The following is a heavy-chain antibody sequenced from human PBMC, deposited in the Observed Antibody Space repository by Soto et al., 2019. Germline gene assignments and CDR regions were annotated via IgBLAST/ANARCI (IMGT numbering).Heavy chain of an antibody. Sequence: GGSLRLSCAASGFTFSSYSMNWVRQAPGKGLEWVSFINSGSNSIYYADSVKGRFTISRDNAKNSLYLQMNILRAEDTAVYYCARGIRFLEWNWFDPWGQGTLVTVSS. J-gene: IGHJ5*02. CDR1: GFTFSSYS. CDR2: INSGSNSI. V-gene: IGHV3-48*01. CDR3: ARGIRFLEWNWFDP. D-gene: IGHD3-3*01.